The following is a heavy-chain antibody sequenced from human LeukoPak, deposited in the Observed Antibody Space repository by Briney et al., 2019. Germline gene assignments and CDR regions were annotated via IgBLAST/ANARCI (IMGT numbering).Heavy chain of an antibody. Sequence: GGSLRLSCAASGFTFSSYAMSWVRQAPGKGLEWVSYISGSSNYIHYADSVKGRFTISRDSAKSSVYLQMNSLRAEDTAVYYCAREPSGWYLDYWGHGTLVTVSS. CDR3: AREPSGWYLDY. D-gene: IGHD6-19*01. V-gene: IGHV3-21*01. CDR1: GFTFSSYA. CDR2: ISGSSNYI. J-gene: IGHJ4*01.